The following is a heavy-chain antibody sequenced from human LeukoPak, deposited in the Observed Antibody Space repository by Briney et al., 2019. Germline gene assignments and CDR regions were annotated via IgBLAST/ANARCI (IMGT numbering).Heavy chain of an antibody. CDR1: GYTFTDYY. D-gene: IGHD1-26*01. Sequence: GASVKISCKVSGYTFTDYYMHWVQQAPGKGLEWMGLVDPEDGETIYAEKFQGGVTITADTSTDTAYMELSSLRSEDTAVYYCATGAYSGSLDYWGQGTLVTVSS. CDR3: ATGAYSGSLDY. V-gene: IGHV1-69-2*01. J-gene: IGHJ4*02. CDR2: VDPEDGET.